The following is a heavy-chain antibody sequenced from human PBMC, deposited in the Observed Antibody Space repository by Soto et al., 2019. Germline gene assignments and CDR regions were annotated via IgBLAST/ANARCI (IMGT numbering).Heavy chain of an antibody. V-gene: IGHV3-33*03. CDR2: ISYEGSNK. D-gene: IGHD3-3*01. J-gene: IGHJ6*02. CDR3: AKDRKTIFGVVPFSGGMDV. CDR1: GFTFSRHG. Sequence: PGGSLRLSCAASGFTFSRHGMHWVRQAPGKGLEWVAVISYEGSNKYYADSVKGRFTISRDNSINTMYLEMNSLRAEDTAVYYCAKDRKTIFGVVPFSGGMDVWGQGTTVTVSS.